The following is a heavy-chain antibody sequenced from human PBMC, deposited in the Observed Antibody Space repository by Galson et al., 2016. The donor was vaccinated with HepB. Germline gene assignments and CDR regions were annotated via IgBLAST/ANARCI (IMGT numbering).Heavy chain of an antibody. CDR3: ASGSWSGYALFDY. Sequence: SLRLSCAASGLTFSRYWMHWVRQAPGKGLAWVSRINGDGSGVNYTDSVKGRFTISRDNARNTLYLQMNSLRADDTAVYFCASGSWSGYALFDYWGQGIQVAVST. CDR1: GLTFSRYW. CDR2: INGDGSGV. D-gene: IGHD3-3*01. J-gene: IGHJ4*02. V-gene: IGHV3-74*01.